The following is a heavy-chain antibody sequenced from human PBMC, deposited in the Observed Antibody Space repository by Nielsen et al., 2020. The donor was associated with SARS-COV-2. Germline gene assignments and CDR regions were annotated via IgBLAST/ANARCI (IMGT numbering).Heavy chain of an antibody. Sequence: GEPLKISCAASGFTFSDYYMSWIRQAPGKGLEWVSYISSSSSYTNYADSVKGRFTISRDNAKNSLYLQMNSLRAEDTAVYYCARVRQDSGWYYFDYWGQGTLVTVSS. V-gene: IGHV3-11*05. CDR1: GFTFSDYY. CDR2: ISSSSSYT. CDR3: ARVRQDSGWYYFDY. J-gene: IGHJ4*02. D-gene: IGHD6-19*01.